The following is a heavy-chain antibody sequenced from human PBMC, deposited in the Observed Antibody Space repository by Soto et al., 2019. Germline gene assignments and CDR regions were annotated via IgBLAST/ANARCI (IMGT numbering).Heavy chain of an antibody. V-gene: IGHV3-33*06. J-gene: IGHJ4*02. CDR1: GFTFSSYG. CDR3: AKGYYDFWSGYYSAVIFDY. CDR2: IWYNGSNK. Sequence: AGGSLRLSCVVSGFTFSSYGMHWVRQAPGKGLEWVAVIWYNGSNKYYGDSVKGRFTISRDNSKNTLYLQMNSLRAEDTAVYYCAKGYYDFWSGYYSAVIFDYWGQGTLVTVSS. D-gene: IGHD3-3*01.